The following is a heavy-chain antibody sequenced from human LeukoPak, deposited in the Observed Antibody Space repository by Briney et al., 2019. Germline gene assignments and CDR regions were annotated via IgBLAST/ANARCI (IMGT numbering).Heavy chain of an antibody. CDR2: ISSSGSTI. CDR1: GFTFSSYW. Sequence: PGGSLRLSCAASGFTFSSYWMSWIRQAPGKGLEWVSYISSSGSTIYYADSVKGRFTISRDNAKNSLYLQMNSLRAEDTAVYYCAREYYDFWSGYYTEGYWGQGTLVTVSS. V-gene: IGHV3-11*01. J-gene: IGHJ4*02. D-gene: IGHD3-3*01. CDR3: AREYYDFWSGYYTEGY.